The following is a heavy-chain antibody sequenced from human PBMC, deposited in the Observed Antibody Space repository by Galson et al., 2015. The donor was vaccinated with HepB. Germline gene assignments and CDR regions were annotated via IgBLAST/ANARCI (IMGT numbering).Heavy chain of an antibody. V-gene: IGHV3-73*01. D-gene: IGHD5-24*01. CDR1: GFGFSDSA. J-gene: IGHJ4*02. Sequence: SLRLSCAASGFGFSDSAIHWVRQASGKGLEWVGRIRGKSNNYATEYSASVKGRFTISRDDSKNTAFLQMNSLKTDDTAIYHCTRQGEDGLFDYWGQGTLVTVTS. CDR2: IRGKSNNYAT. CDR3: TRQGEDGLFDY.